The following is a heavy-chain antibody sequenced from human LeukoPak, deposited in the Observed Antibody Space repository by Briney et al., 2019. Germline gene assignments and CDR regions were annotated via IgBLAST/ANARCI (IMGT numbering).Heavy chain of an antibody. J-gene: IGHJ3*02. Sequence: GASVKVSCKASGYTFTSYGISWVRQAPGQGLEWMGWISAYNGNTNYAQKLQGRVTMTTDTSTSTAYMELRSLRSDDTAVYYCARVGILTGCHSLPFAFDIWGQGTMVTVSS. D-gene: IGHD3-9*01. CDR3: ARVGILTGCHSLPFAFDI. CDR2: ISAYNGNT. V-gene: IGHV1-18*01. CDR1: GYTFTSYG.